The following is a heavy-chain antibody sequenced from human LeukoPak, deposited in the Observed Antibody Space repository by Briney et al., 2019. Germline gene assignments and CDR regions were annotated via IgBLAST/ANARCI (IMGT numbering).Heavy chain of an antibody. CDR2: ISSSGSTI. Sequence: GSLILSCAASGFTFSDYYMSWIRPAPGKGLEWVSYISSSGSTIYYADSVKGRFTISRDNAKNSLYLQMNSLRAEDTAVYYCARVEVPFYGSGSYPDYWGQGTLVTVSS. V-gene: IGHV3-11*01. CDR3: ARVEVPFYGSGSYPDY. J-gene: IGHJ4*02. CDR1: GFTFSDYY. D-gene: IGHD3-10*01.